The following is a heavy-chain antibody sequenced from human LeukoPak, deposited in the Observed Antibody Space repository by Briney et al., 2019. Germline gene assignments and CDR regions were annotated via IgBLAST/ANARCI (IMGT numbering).Heavy chain of an antibody. Sequence: PGGSLRLSCAASGFTFSSYGMHWVRQAPGKGLEWVAVIWYDGSNKYYADSVKGRFTISRDNSKNTLYLQMNSLRAEDTAVYYCARDFSISKQQPDYYYYGMDVWGKGTTVTVSS. CDR1: GFTFSSYG. D-gene: IGHD6-13*01. J-gene: IGHJ6*04. V-gene: IGHV3-33*01. CDR3: ARDFSISKQQPDYYYYGMDV. CDR2: IWYDGSNK.